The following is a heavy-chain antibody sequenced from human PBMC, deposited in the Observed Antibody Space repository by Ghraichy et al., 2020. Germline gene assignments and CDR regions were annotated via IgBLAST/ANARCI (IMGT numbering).Heavy chain of an antibody. Sequence: GGSLRLSCAASGFTFGSYAMNWVRQAPGKGLEWVSSISGTGGSTYSADSVKGRFTISRDNSRNTLYLQMNSLRAEDTAVYYCAKRADRGYTHIDYWGQGTLVTVAS. V-gene: IGHV3-23*01. CDR3: AKRADRGYTHIDY. CDR2: ISGTGGST. D-gene: IGHD5-12*01. CDR1: GFTFGSYA. J-gene: IGHJ4*02.